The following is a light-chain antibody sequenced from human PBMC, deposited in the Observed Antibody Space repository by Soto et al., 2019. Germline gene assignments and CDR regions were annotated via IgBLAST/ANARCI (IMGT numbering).Light chain of an antibody. Sequence: QSVLTQPASVSGSPGQSITISCTGTSSDNGHYDYVSWYQQHPGKAAKLMIYHVTYRPSWGRNQYSGSNSGKSPCWTVCAVKDQDDADCYCVSHISSGSYGCGTATEVTV. CDR1: SSDNGHYDY. V-gene: IGLV2-14*03. CDR2: HVT. CDR3: VSHISSGSYG. J-gene: IGLJ1*01.